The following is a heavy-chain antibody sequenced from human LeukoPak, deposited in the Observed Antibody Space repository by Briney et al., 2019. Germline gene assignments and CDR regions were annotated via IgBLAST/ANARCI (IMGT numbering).Heavy chain of an antibody. D-gene: IGHD6-19*01. Sequence: GGSLRLSCAAAGFTCSGDWMHWGREAAGKGLWLVSRINADGTTTYADSVKGRFTVSRDNTKNTLYLQMNSLRAEDTAVYYCGRHRIAVAGRGAFDIWGQGTTVTVSS. J-gene: IGHJ3*02. CDR2: INADGTT. CDR3: GRHRIAVAGRGAFDI. V-gene: IGHV3-74*01. CDR1: GFTCSGDW.